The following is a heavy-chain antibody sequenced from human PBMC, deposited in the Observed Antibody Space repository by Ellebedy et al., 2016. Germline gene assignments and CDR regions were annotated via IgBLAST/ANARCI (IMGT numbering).Heavy chain of an antibody. Sequence: SETLSLTXAVYGGSFSGYYWSWIRQPPGKGLEWIGEINHSGSTYYNPSLKSRVTISVDTSKNQFSLKLSSVTAADTAVYYCARDAGTTGNYGWYFDLWGRGTLVTVSS. CDR3: ARDAGTTGNYGWYFDL. CDR2: INHSGST. V-gene: IGHV4-34*01. CDR1: GGSFSGYY. J-gene: IGHJ2*01. D-gene: IGHD4-17*01.